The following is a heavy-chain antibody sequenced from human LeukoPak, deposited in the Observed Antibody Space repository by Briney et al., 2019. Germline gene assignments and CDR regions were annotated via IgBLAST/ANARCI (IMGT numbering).Heavy chain of an antibody. J-gene: IGHJ4*02. V-gene: IGHV4-4*02. Sequence: PSGTLSLTCAVSGVSISSSEWWIWVRQPPGQGLEWIGEIHRDGRTRYNPSLKSRVIMSIDYSKNQFSLKVSSVTAADTAIYYCGKTDIYFNPIDYWGPGSLVTVSS. CDR3: GKTDIYFNPIDY. D-gene: IGHD3-9*01. CDR1: GVSISSSEW. CDR2: IHRDGRT.